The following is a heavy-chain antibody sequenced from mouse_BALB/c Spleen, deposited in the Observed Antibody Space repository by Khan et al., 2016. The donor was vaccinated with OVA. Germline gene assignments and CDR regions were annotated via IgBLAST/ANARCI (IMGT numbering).Heavy chain of an antibody. CDR3: VRDGAYHRNDGWFAY. CDR2: INPSNGYT. V-gene: IGHV1-4*01. J-gene: IGHJ3*01. D-gene: IGHD2-14*01. CDR1: GYTFTSYT. Sequence: VQLQESRAELARPGASVKMSCKASGYTFTSYTIHWIKLRPGQGLEWIGYINPSNGYTNYNQKFKDKATLTADKSSTTAYMELSSLTSDDSALYNCVRDGAYHRNDGWFAYWGQGTLVTVSA.